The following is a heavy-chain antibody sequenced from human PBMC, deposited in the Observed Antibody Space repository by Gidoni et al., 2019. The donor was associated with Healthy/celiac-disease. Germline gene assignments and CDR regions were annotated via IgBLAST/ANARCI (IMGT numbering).Heavy chain of an antibody. CDR1: GFPFSSYS. V-gene: IGHV3-21*01. J-gene: IGHJ4*02. D-gene: IGHD2-2*01. Sequence: EVQLVESGGGLVKPGGSLRLSCAASGFPFSSYSMNWVRQAPGKGLEWVSSISSSSSYIYYADSVKGRFTISRDNAKNSLYLQMNSLRAEDTAVYYCARDRFCSSTSCYFFRAELTGTNDYWGQGTLVTVSS. CDR2: ISSSSSYI. CDR3: ARDRFCSSTSCYFFRAELTGTNDY.